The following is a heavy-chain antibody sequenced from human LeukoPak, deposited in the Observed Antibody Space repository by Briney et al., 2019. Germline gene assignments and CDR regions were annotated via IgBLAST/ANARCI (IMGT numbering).Heavy chain of an antibody. J-gene: IGHJ4*02. Sequence: SQTLSLTCTVSGGSISSGDYYWSWIRQPPWKGLEWIGYIYYSGSTYYNPSLKSRVTISVDTSKNQFSLKLSSVTAADTAVYYCARVRVRWLCPDYWGQGTLVTVSS. V-gene: IGHV4-30-4*01. D-gene: IGHD3-22*01. CDR1: GGSISSGDYY. CDR2: IYYSGST. CDR3: ARVRVRWLCPDY.